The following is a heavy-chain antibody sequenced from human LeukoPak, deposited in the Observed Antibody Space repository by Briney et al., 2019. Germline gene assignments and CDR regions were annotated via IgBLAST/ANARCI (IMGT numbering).Heavy chain of an antibody. J-gene: IGHJ5*02. CDR2: IIPIFGTA. V-gene: IGHV1-69*13. Sequence: SVKVSCKASGGTFSSYAISWVRQAPGQGLEWMGGIIPIFGTANYAQKFQGRVTITADESTSTAYMELSSLRSEDTAVYYCASDGHCGGDCYYNWFDPWGQGTLVTVSS. CDR1: GGTFSSYA. D-gene: IGHD2-21*01. CDR3: ASDGHCGGDCYYNWFDP.